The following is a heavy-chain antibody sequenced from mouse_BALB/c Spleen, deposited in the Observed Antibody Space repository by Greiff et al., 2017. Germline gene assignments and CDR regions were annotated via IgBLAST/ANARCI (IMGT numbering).Heavy chain of an antibody. CDR2: ISSGGGST. J-gene: IGHJ3*01. D-gene: IGHD2-1*01. CDR1: GFAFSSYD. Sequence: EVQLVESGGGLVKPGGSLKLSCAASGFAFSSYDMSWVRQTPEKRLEWVAYISSGGGSTYYPDTVKGRFTISRDNAKNTLYLQMSSLKSEDTAMYYCARKDYYGNYEAWFAYWGQGTLVTVSA. V-gene: IGHV5-12-1*01. CDR3: ARKDYYGNYEAWFAY.